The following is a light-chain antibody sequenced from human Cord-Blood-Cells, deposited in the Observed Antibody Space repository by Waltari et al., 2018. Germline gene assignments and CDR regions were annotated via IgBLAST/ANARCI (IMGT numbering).Light chain of an antibody. Sequence: QYALTHPRSVSGSPGQSVTISSTGTSRDVGGYNYVSSYHQHPGKAPKLMIYDVSKRPSGVPDRFSGSKSGNTASLTISGLQAEDEADYYCCSYAGSYTWVFGGGTKLTVL. J-gene: IGLJ3*02. CDR3: CSYAGSYTWV. CDR2: DVS. V-gene: IGLV2-11*01. CDR1: SRDVGGYNY.